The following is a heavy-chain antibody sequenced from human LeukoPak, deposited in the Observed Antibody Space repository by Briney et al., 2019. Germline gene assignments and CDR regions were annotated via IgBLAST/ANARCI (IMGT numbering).Heavy chain of an antibody. CDR3: ARGRFVLMVYAPFDP. J-gene: IGHJ5*02. CDR2: IYTSGST. V-gene: IGHV4-61*02. Sequence: SQTLSLTCTVSGGSISSGSYYWSWIRQPAGKGLEWIGRIYTSGSTNYNPSLKSRVTISVDTSKNQFSLKLSSVTAADTAVYYCARGRFVLMVYAPFDPWGQGTLVTVSS. D-gene: IGHD2-8*01. CDR1: GGSISSGSYY.